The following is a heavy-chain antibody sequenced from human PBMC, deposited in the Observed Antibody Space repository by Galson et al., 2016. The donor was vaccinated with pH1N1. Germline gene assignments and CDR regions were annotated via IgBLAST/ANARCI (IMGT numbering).Heavy chain of an antibody. CDR3: VSYVAVAGIKWFDP. CDR1: GYTLSELS. CDR2: FDPEEGEI. J-gene: IGHJ5*02. D-gene: IGHD6-19*01. Sequence: SVKVSCKVSGYTLSELSMHWVRQAPGYGLEWMGGFDPEEGEIIYAQKFQGRVTMTEDMSTDTAHMELSSLRSEDAAVYYCVSYVAVAGIKWFDPWAREPWSPSPQ. V-gene: IGHV1-24*01.